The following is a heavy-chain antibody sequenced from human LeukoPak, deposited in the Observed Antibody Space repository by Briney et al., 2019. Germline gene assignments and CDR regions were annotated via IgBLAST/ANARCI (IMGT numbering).Heavy chain of an antibody. Sequence: PSETLSLTCSVSGGSITNTNYYWGWIRQPPGKGLEWIGNIYYNRDTYYNPSLKSRVTISVDTSKNHFSLKLSSVTAADTAVYYCARTYYYDSSGPFYWGQGTLVTVSS. CDR1: GGSITNTNYY. V-gene: IGHV4-39*07. CDR2: IYYNRDT. CDR3: ARTYYYDSSGPFY. D-gene: IGHD3-22*01. J-gene: IGHJ4*02.